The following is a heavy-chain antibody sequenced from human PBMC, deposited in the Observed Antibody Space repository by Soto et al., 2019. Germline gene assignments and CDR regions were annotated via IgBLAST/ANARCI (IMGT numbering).Heavy chain of an antibody. V-gene: IGHV1-46*01. Sequence: QVQLVQSGAEVKKSGASVKVSCTASGYTFISYSMYWVRQAPGQGLEWMGIINPRDGTTIYAQNFKGRVTMTRDTSTSTGYMELSSLRSEDTAVYDWARGGGTLDYLGQGTLGTVSS. J-gene: IGHJ4*02. CDR3: ARGGGTLDY. CDR2: INPRDGTT. CDR1: GYTFISYS.